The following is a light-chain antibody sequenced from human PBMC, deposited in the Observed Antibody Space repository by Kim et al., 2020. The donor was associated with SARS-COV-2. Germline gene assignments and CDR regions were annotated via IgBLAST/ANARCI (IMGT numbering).Light chain of an antibody. CDR3: MQALHIPFT. Sequence: EPAYISCSSTQSLQHRNGHYYLAWYVQKPVQSLQLLIYLGSKRASGVPDRFSGSESGRDFTLKSSRVAAEDVGFYYCMQALHIPFTFGQGTKLEL. CDR1: QSLQHRNGHYY. V-gene: IGKV2-28*01. CDR2: LGS. J-gene: IGKJ2*01.